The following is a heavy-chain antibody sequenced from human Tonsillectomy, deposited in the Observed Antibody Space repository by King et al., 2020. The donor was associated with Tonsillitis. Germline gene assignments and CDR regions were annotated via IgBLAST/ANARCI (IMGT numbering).Heavy chain of an antibody. CDR3: AASTSIALGSGY. Sequence: VQLVESGGEVKKPGASVKVSCKASGFTFTNYGINWVRQAPGQWLEWMGWISAYNGNTNYAQKFKGRLTMTTDTSTSTAYMELRSLRSEDTAVYYCAASTSIALGSGYWGQGTLVTVSS. D-gene: IGHD6-6*01. V-gene: IGHV1-18*01. CDR2: ISAYNGNT. CDR1: GFTFTNYG. J-gene: IGHJ4*02.